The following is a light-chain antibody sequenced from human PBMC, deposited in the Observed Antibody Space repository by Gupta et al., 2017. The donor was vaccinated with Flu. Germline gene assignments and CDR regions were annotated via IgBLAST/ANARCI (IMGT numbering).Light chain of an antibody. CDR1: PEITNT. V-gene: IGKV1-33*01. J-gene: IGKJ4*01. Sequence: VGDGVTITCTASPEITNTLARFQQKPGTAPKLLIYGAFKLEMGVPSRFSGSGSATDFTLTITSLQTVDVAPYYCQQESNVPLTFGGGTRVEI. CDR3: QQESNVPLT. CDR2: GAF.